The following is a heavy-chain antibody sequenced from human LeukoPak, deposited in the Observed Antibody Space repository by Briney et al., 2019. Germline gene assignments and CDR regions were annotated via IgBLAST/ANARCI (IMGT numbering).Heavy chain of an antibody. D-gene: IGHD2-15*01. CDR3: ARRSSCSGGSCSLGLDY. CDR2: IYYSGST. CDR1: GGSISSSSYY. J-gene: IGHJ4*02. Sequence: SETLSLTCTVSGGSISSSSYYWGWIRQPPGKGLEWIGSIYYSGSTYYNPSLKSRVTISVDTSKNQFSLKLSSVTAADTAVYYCARRSSCSGGSCSLGLDYWGQGTMVTVSS. V-gene: IGHV4-39*01.